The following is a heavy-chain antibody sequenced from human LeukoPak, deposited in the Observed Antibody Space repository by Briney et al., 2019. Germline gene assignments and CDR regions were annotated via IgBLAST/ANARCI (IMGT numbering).Heavy chain of an antibody. Sequence: PGGSLRLSCAASGFTFSSYSMNWVRQAPGKGLEWVSYISSSSSTIYYADSVKGRFTISRDNSKNTLYLQMNSLRAEDTAVYYCAKVPTGDAFDIWGQGTVVTVSS. CDR3: AKVPTGDAFDI. D-gene: IGHD1-14*01. CDR1: GFTFSSYS. V-gene: IGHV3-48*01. CDR2: ISSSSSTI. J-gene: IGHJ3*02.